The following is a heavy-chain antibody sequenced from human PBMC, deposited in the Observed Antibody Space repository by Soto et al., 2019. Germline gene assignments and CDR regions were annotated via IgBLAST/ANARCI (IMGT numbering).Heavy chain of an antibody. Sequence: GGSLRLSCAASGFTVTSNYMNWVRQPPGKGLEWVSIIYSSGATYYADSVKGRFTISRDKSKNTLYLQMRDLRAEDTAIYYCARVDTYDYYYAMDVWGQGTTVTVSS. CDR1: GFTVTSNY. V-gene: IGHV3-53*01. J-gene: IGHJ6*02. CDR3: ARVDTYDYYYAMDV. D-gene: IGHD5-18*01. CDR2: IYSSGAT.